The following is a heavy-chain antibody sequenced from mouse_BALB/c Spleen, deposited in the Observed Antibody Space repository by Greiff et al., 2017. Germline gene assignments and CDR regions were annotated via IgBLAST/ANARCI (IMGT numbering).Heavy chain of an antibody. J-gene: IGHJ2*01. Sequence: VQLKESGPELVKPGASVKISCKASGYSFTGYYMHWVKQSHVKSLEWIGRINPYNGATSYNQNFKDKASLTVDKSSSTAYMELHSLTSEDSAVYYCARSDYYGSPYFDYWGQGTTLTVSS. D-gene: IGHD1-1*01. CDR1: GYSFTGYY. V-gene: IGHV1-31*01. CDR2: INPYNGAT. CDR3: ARSDYYGSPYFDY.